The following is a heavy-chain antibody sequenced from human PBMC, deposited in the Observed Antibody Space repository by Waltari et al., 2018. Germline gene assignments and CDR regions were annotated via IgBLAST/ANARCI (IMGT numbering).Heavy chain of an antibody. Sequence: EVQLLESGGGLVQPGGSLKLSCGASGFTFSSYAMRWVRQAPGEGLEWVSIISGGGGSTYYADSVKGLFTISRDNSKNTLYLQMNSLRAEDTAVYYCAKDGPKYSNSSVYWGQGTLVTVSS. CDR1: GFTFSSYA. CDR2: ISGGGGST. J-gene: IGHJ4*02. V-gene: IGHV3-23*01. D-gene: IGHD6-6*01. CDR3: AKDGPKYSNSSVY.